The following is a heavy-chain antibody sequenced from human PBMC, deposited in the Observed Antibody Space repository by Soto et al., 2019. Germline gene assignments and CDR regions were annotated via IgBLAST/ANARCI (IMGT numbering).Heavy chain of an antibody. Sequence: GGSLRLSCTASGFTFGDYAMSWFRQAPGKGLEWVGFIRSKAYGGTTEYAASVKGRFTISRDDSKSIAYLQMNSLKTEDTAVYYCTRGGSSTYYDFWRDYGMDVWGQGTTVTVSS. CDR3: TRGGSSTYYDFWRDYGMDV. V-gene: IGHV3-49*03. D-gene: IGHD3-3*01. J-gene: IGHJ6*02. CDR1: GFTFGDYA. CDR2: IRSKAYGGTT.